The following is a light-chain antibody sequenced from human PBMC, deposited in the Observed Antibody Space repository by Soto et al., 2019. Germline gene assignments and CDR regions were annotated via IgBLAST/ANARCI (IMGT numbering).Light chain of an antibody. Sequence: DIQMTQSPSTLSGSVGDRVTITCRASQTISSWLAWYQQKPGKAPKLLIYKASTLKSGVPSRFSCSGSGTEFTLTISSLQPDDFATYYCQQYNSYSEAFGQGTKVELK. V-gene: IGKV1-5*03. J-gene: IGKJ1*01. CDR3: QQYNSYSEA. CDR1: QTISSW. CDR2: KAS.